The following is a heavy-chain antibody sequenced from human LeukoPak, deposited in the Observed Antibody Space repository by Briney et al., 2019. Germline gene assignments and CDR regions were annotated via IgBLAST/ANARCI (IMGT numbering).Heavy chain of an antibody. CDR2: INPNRGGP. CDR3: ARPLNPMVVTPTSRTYFFDT. Sequence: GASVKDSCKASGYTFTGYYMHWVRQPPGQGLDWMGWINPNRGGPNFAQKFQGRVTVPRDTSSSVVYMGLSRLRSDDTAVNYCARPLNPMVVTPTSRTYFFDTSGQGTLVTVSS. CDR1: GYTFTGYY. D-gene: IGHD4-23*01. V-gene: IGHV1-2*02. J-gene: IGHJ4*02.